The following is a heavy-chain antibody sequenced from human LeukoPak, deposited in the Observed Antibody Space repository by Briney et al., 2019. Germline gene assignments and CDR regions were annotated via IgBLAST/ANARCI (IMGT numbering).Heavy chain of an antibody. Sequence: SETLSLTCTVSGRSISSYYWSWIRQPAGKGLEWLGRIYTSGSTNYNPSLKSRVTMSVDTSKNQFSLKLSSVTAADTAVYYCARETIRLQADYWGQGTLVTVSS. CDR2: IYTSGST. D-gene: IGHD2-21*01. CDR3: ARETIRLQADY. CDR1: GRSISSYY. J-gene: IGHJ4*02. V-gene: IGHV4-4*07.